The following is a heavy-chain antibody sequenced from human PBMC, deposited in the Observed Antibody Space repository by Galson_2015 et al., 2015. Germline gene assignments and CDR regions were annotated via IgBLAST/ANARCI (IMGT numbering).Heavy chain of an antibody. V-gene: IGHV3-11*06. CDR2: ISSSSSYT. D-gene: IGHD4-11*01. Sequence: SLRLSCAASGFTFSDYYMSWNRQAPGKGLEWVSYISSSSSYTNYADSVKGRFTISRDNAKNSLYLQMNSLRAEDTAVYYCARDLAGDYSNPRPYGPGYYYYGMDVWGQGTTVTVSS. CDR1: GFTFSDYY. J-gene: IGHJ6*02. CDR3: ARDLAGDYSNPRPYGPGYYYYGMDV.